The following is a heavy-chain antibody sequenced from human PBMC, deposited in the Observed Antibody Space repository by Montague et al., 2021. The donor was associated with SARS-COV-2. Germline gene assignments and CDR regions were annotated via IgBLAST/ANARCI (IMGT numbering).Heavy chain of an antibody. CDR3: ARRGRKLLPVATTIGGFDI. V-gene: IGHV4-39*02. J-gene: IGHJ3*02. CDR1: GGSISSSNYY. D-gene: IGHD5-12*01. CDR2: IYDSGXT. Sequence: SETLSLTCTVSGGSISSSNYYWDWIRQLPGKGLEWIGSIYDSGXTXYXXXXKXRVTISVDTSKNHFSLKLSSATAADTAVYYCARRGRKLLPVATTIGGFDIWGQGTMVTVSS.